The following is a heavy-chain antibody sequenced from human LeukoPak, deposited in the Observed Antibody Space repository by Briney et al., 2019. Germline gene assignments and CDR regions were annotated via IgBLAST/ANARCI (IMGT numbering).Heavy chain of an antibody. CDR2: LSPYNGNT. CDR1: GYTFSNYA. D-gene: IGHD1-14*01. CDR3: ARDEPGALLY. V-gene: IGHV1-18*01. J-gene: IGHJ4*02. Sequence: EASVKVSCKASGYTFSNYAISWVRQAPGQGLEWMGWLSPYNGNTKYAQKLQGRVTITTDTSTSTAYMELRSLRSDDTAMYYCARDEPGALLYWGQGTLVTVSS.